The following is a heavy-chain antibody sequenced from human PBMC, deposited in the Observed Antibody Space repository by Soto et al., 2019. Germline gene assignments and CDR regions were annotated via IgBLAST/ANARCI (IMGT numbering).Heavy chain of an antibody. CDR3: AGGTLWFGEFSQFDP. J-gene: IGHJ5*02. D-gene: IGHD3-10*01. V-gene: IGHV1-46*01. CDR2: INPSGGSR. Sequence: ASVKVSCKAAGRAFSTTYIHWVRQAPGQGLGWMGIINPSGGSRSYSQTFQGRVTMTGDTSTVYMELSSLTFEDTAVYYCAGGTLWFGEFSQFDPWGQGTLVTVSS. CDR1: GRAFSTTY.